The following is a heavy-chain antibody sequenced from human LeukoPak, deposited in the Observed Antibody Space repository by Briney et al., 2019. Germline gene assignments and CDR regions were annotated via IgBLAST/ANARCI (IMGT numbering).Heavy chain of an antibody. J-gene: IGHJ6*03. Sequence: SVKVSCKASGGTFSSYAISWVRQAPGQGLEWVGGIIPIFGTANYAQKFQGRVTITADESTSTAYMELSSLRSEDTAVYYCATLVVPAAILDYYYMDVRGKGTTVTVSS. CDR1: GGTFSSYA. CDR2: IIPIFGTA. V-gene: IGHV1-69*13. D-gene: IGHD2-2*01. CDR3: ATLVVPAAILDYYYMDV.